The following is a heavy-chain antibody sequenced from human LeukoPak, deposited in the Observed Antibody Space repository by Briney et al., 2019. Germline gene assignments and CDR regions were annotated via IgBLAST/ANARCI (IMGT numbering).Heavy chain of an antibody. V-gene: IGHV3-9*01. CDR1: GFTFDDYA. Sequence: GGSLRLSCAASGFTFDDYAMHWVRQAPGKGLEWVSGISWNSGSIGYADSVKGRFTISGDNAKNSLYLQMNSLRAEDTALYYCAKGRLVAGTLYFDYWGQGTLVTVSS. CDR3: AKGRLVAGTLYFDY. D-gene: IGHD6-19*01. J-gene: IGHJ4*02. CDR2: ISWNSGSI.